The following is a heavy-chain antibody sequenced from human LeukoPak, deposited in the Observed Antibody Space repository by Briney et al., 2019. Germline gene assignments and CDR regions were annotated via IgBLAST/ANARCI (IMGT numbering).Heavy chain of an antibody. CDR3: ARGYHGSGIDY. CDR1: GGSVSSYY. V-gene: IGHV4-59*08. CDR2: ISHTETT. D-gene: IGHD3-10*01. Sequence: SETLSLTCSVSGGSVSSYYWSWVRQTPGKGLEWIGYISHTETTDYGPSLRSRVTMSLDTSKNQFSLKLSSVTAADTAVYYCARGYHGSGIDYWGQGTLVTASS. J-gene: IGHJ4*02.